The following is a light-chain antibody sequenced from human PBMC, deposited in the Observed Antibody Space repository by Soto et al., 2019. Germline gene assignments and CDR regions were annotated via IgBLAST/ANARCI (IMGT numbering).Light chain of an antibody. J-gene: IGKJ4*01. V-gene: IGKV3-20*01. CDR3: QLVEGSVT. Sequence: EIVLTQSPDTLSLSPGERATLSCRASQSIDSRWLAWNQQKPGQAPRLLIYTTYSRATGIPDRFSGSGSGTDFTLTISRLEPVDFEVYYCQLVEGSVTFGGGTKVDIK. CDR2: TTY. CDR1: QSIDSRW.